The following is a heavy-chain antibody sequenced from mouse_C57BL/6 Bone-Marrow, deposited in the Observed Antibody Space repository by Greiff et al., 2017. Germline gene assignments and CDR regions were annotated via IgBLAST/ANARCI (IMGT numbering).Heavy chain of an antibody. V-gene: IGHV14-4*01. Sequence: VHVKQSGAELVRPGASVKLSCTASGFNIKDDYMHWVKQRPEQGLEWIGWIDPENGDTEYASKFQGKATITADTSSNTAYLQLSSLTSEDTAVYYCTNGNYQDYWGQGTTLTVSS. J-gene: IGHJ2*01. CDR2: IDPENGDT. CDR3: TNGNYQDY. D-gene: IGHD2-1*01. CDR1: GFNIKDDY.